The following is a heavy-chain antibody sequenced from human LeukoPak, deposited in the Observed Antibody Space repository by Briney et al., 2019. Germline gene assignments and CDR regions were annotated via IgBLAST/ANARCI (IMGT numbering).Heavy chain of an antibody. V-gene: IGHV4-31*03. CDR2: IYYSGST. D-gene: IGHD3-16*01. Sequence: PSETLSLTCTVSGGSISSGGYYWSWIRQHPGKGLEWIGYIYYSGSTYYNPSLKSRVTISVDTSKNQFSLKLSSVTAADTAVYYCARGGFILFDPWGQGTLVTVSP. J-gene: IGHJ5*02. CDR3: ARGGFILFDP. CDR1: GGSISSGGYY.